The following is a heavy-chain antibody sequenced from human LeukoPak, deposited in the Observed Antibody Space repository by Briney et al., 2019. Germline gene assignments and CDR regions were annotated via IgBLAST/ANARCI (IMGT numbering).Heavy chain of an antibody. Sequence: GASVKVSCKASGYTFTGYYMHWVRQAPGQGLEWMGWINPNSGGTNYAQKFQGRVTMTRDTSISTAYMELSRLRSDDTAVYYCARGDDYGDIVGVWFDPWGQGTLVTVSS. CDR1: GYTFTGYY. D-gene: IGHD4-17*01. CDR3: ARGDDYGDIVGVWFDP. J-gene: IGHJ5*02. V-gene: IGHV1-2*02. CDR2: INPNSGGT.